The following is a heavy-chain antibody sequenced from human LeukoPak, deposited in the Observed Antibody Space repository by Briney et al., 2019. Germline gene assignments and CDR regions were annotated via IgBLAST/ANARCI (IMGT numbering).Heavy chain of an antibody. Sequence: SETLSLTCTVSGGSISSSSYYWGWLRQPPGKGLEWIGSIYYSGSTYYNPSLKSRVTISVDTSKNQFSLKLSSVTAADTAVYYCARQGGRAYYYGSGSYGSPYYFDYWGQGTLVTVSS. CDR1: GGSISSSSYY. V-gene: IGHV4-39*01. CDR3: ARQGGRAYYYGSGSYGSPYYFDY. D-gene: IGHD3-10*01. J-gene: IGHJ4*02. CDR2: IYYSGST.